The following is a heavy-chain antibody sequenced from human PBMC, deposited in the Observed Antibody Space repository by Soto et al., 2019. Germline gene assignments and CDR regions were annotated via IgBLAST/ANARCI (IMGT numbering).Heavy chain of an antibody. V-gene: IGHV3-48*02. CDR2: ISSSSSTI. D-gene: IGHD6-19*01. Sequence: EVQLVESGGGLVQPGGSLRLSCAASGFTFSSYSMNWVRQAPGKGLEWVSYISSSSSTIYYADSVKGRFTISRDNAKNSLYRQRNSLRDEDTAVYYWARDDPGGAVAGTWGGAYWGQGTLVTVSS. CDR3: ARDDPGGAVAGTWGGAY. CDR1: GFTFSSYS. J-gene: IGHJ4*02.